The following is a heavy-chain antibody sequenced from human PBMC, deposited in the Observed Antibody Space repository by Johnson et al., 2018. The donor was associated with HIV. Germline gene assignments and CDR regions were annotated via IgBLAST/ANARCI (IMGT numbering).Heavy chain of an antibody. J-gene: IGHJ3*02. CDR3: AIYGLVTRAFDI. Sequence: QVQLVESGGGVVQPGRSLRLSCAASGFTFSSYGMHWVRQAPGKGLEWVAAISYDGSNKYYADSVKGRFTISRDNSKNTLYLQMNSLRAEDTALYYCAIYGLVTRAFDIWGQGTMVAVSS. CDR1: GFTFSSYG. V-gene: IGHV3-30*03. CDR2: ISYDGSNK. D-gene: IGHD2-21*02.